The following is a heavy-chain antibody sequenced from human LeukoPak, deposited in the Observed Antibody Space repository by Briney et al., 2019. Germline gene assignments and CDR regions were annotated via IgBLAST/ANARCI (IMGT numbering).Heavy chain of an antibody. CDR2: ISYDGSNK. CDR1: GFTFSSYA. CDR3: ASGLFGVVVAATFDMY. J-gene: IGHJ4*02. V-gene: IGHV3-30-3*01. D-gene: IGHD2-15*01. Sequence: GGSLRLSCAASGFTFSSYAMHWVRQAPGKGLEWVSVISYDGSNKYYADSVKGRFTISRDNSKNTLYLQMNSLRAEDTAVYYCASGLFGVVVAATFDMYWGQGTLVTVSS.